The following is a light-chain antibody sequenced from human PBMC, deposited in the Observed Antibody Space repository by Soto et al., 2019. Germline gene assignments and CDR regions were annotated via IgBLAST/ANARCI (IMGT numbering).Light chain of an antibody. CDR3: QQYKDYPVT. Sequence: DIQMTQSPSTLSASVGDRVTITCRASQSISAWLAWYQQKPGKVPKLLIYRASTLESGVPSRFSGSESGTEFTLTISSLQPDDFAIYYCQQYKDYPVTFGQGTKVDIK. CDR1: QSISAW. CDR2: RAS. J-gene: IGKJ1*01. V-gene: IGKV1-5*03.